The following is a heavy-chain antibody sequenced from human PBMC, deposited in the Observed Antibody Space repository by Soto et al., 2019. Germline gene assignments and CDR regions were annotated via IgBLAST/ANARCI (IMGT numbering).Heavy chain of an antibody. CDR3: ARDLWSGYCDYFDY. CDR2: ITHTGGNT. J-gene: IGHJ4*02. CDR1: GLSFSDYA. V-gene: IGHV3-48*02. D-gene: IGHD3-3*01. Sequence: EVQLVESGGGLVQPGGSLRLSCAVSGLSFSDYAMVWVRQAPGKGLEFISYITHTGGNTYYADSVRGRFTTSRDNASNSLVLQMNRLREEDTAVYYCARDLWSGYCDYFDYWGQGTLVTVSS.